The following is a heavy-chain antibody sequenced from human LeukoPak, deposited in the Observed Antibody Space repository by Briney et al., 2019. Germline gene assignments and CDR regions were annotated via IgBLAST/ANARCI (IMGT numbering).Heavy chain of an antibody. V-gene: IGHV4-38-2*02. J-gene: IGHJ6*03. CDR1: GYSISSGYY. CDR3: ARVLGGSYYYYYYMDV. Sequence: SETLSLTCTVSGYSISSGYYWGWIRQPPGKGLEWIGSIYHSGSTYYNPSLKSRVTISVDTSKNQFSLKLSSVTAADTAVYYCARVLGGSYYYYYYMDVWGKGTTVTASS. CDR2: IYHSGST. D-gene: IGHD1-26*01.